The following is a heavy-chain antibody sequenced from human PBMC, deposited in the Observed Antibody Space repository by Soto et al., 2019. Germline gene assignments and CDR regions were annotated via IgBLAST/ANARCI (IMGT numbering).Heavy chain of an antibody. Sequence: SETLSLTCTVSGGSISSGGYYWSWIRQHPGKGLEWIGYIYYSGSTYYNPSLKSRVTISVDTSKNQFSLKLSSVTAADTAVYYCARVSPYYYDSSGYSYTFDYWGQGTLVTAPQ. J-gene: IGHJ4*02. CDR1: GGSISSGGYY. D-gene: IGHD3-22*01. CDR3: ARVSPYYYDSSGYSYTFDY. V-gene: IGHV4-31*03. CDR2: IYYSGST.